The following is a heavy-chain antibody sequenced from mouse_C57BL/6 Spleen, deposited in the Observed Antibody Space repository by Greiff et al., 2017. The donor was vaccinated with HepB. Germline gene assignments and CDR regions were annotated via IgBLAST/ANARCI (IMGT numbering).Heavy chain of an antibody. CDR3: ARRVVTGRGYFDY. J-gene: IGHJ2*01. D-gene: IGHD2-2*01. V-gene: IGHV1-72*01. CDR1: GYTFPSYW. CDR2: IDPNSGGT. Sequence: QVQLQQPGAELVKPGASVKLSCKASGYTFPSYWMHWVKQRPGRGLEWIGRIDPNSGGTKYNEKFKSKATLTVDKPSSTAYMQLSSQTSEDSAVYSCARRVVTGRGYFDYWGQGTTLTVSS.